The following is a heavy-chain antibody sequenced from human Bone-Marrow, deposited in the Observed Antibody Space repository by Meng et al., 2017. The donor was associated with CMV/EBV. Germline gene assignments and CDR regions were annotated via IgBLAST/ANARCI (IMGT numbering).Heavy chain of an antibody. CDR2: ISGTTDDT. CDR1: GFTVSSNY. J-gene: IGHJ6*02. CDR3: AKEKTLEGSGYDSRVMDV. D-gene: IGHD5-12*01. V-gene: IGHV3-23*01. Sequence: SCAASGFTVSSNYMSWVRQAPGKGLEWVSAISGTTDDTQYTDSVKGRFTISRDRSKNTLYLQMNSLRAEDTAVYYCAKEKTLEGSGYDSRVMDVWGPGTPGHRLL.